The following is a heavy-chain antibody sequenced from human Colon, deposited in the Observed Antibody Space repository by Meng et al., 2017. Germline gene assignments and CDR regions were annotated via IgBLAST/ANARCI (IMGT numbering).Heavy chain of an antibody. J-gene: IGHJ4*02. D-gene: IGHD3-10*01. CDR2: ISYDGSNK. CDR1: GFTFSSYA. Sequence: GESLKISCAASGFTFSSYAMHWVRQAPGKGPEWVAVISYDGSNKYYADSVKGRFTISRDNSKNTLYLQMNSLRAEDTAVYYCARDQRYYGSGSYLVYWGQGTLVTVSS. V-gene: IGHV3-30*01. CDR3: ARDQRYYGSGSYLVY.